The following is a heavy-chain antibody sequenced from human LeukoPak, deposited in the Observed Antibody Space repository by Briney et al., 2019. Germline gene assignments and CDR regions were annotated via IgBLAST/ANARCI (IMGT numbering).Heavy chain of an antibody. CDR1: GGSISSYY. Sequence: AAEPLSLTCTVCGGSISSYYWSWLRQPAARGVAWIGRIYTSGSTNYNPSLKSRVTISVDTSKNQFYLKLSSVTAADTAVYYCARGTSSGVAPYYYYYYMDVWGKGTTVTVSS. J-gene: IGHJ6*03. CDR2: IYTSGST. CDR3: ARGTSSGVAPYYYYYYMDV. D-gene: IGHD3-10*01. V-gene: IGHV4-4*07.